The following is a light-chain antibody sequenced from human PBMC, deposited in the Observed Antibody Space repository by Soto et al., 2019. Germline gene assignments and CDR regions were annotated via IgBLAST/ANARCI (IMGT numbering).Light chain of an antibody. CDR1: QSVSSY. CDR2: DAF. Sequence: EIVLPQSPATLSLSPGERATLSCRASQSVSSYLAWYQQKPGQAPRLLIYDAFNRATGIPARFSGSGSGTDFTLTISSLEPEDFAVYYCQQRSNSFTFGQGTRLEIK. J-gene: IGKJ5*01. V-gene: IGKV3-11*01. CDR3: QQRSNSFT.